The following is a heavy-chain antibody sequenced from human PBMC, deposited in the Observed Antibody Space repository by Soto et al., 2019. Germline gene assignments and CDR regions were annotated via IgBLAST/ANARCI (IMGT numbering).Heavy chain of an antibody. CDR3: ARDSSVTPRPLDY. J-gene: IGHJ4*02. D-gene: IGHD2-8*01. CDR2: ISSSSSYA. Sequence: GGSLRLSCAASGFTFSDYYMNWIRQAPGKGLEWVSYISSSSSYAIYADSVKGRFTVSRDNAKNSLFLQMNSLRAEDTAIYYCARDSSVTPRPLDYWGQGTLVTVSS. CDR1: GFTFSDYY. V-gene: IGHV3-11*06.